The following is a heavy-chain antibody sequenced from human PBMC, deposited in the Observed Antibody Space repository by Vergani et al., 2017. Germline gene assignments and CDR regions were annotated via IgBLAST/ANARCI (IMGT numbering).Heavy chain of an antibody. Sequence: QVKLQESGPGLVKPSETLSLTCTVSGASVNSYYWSWIRQPPGKGLEWMGYVSFRGDTLYDPSVKGRMTISLNTSSNQFSLYLTSVTAADTAVYYCASSLIYDGSGSPYYWGQGTLVTVSS. J-gene: IGHJ4*02. V-gene: IGHV4-59*02. CDR2: VSFRGDT. CDR3: ASSLIYDGSGSPYY. D-gene: IGHD3-10*01. CDR1: GASVNSYY.